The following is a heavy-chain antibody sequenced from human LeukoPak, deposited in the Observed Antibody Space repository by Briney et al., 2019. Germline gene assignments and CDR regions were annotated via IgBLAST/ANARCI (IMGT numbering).Heavy chain of an antibody. CDR3: ARELETTVTTPFDY. CDR2: ISWNSGSI. J-gene: IGHJ4*02. CDR1: GFTFDDYA. V-gene: IGHV3-9*01. D-gene: IGHD4-17*01. Sequence: PGGSLRLSCAASGFTFDDYAMHWVRQAPGKGLEWVSGISWNSGSIGYADSVKGRFTISRDNAKNSLYLQMNSLRAEDTAVYYCARELETTVTTPFDYWGQGTLVTVSS.